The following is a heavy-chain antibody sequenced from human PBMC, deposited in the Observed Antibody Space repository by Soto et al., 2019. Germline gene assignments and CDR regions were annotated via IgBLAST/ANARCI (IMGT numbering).Heavy chain of an antibody. CDR2: INPNSGGT. D-gene: IGHD6-19*01. Sequence: ASVKVSCKASGYTFTGYYMHWVRQAPGQGLEWMGWINPNSGGTNYAQKFQGWVTMTRDTSISTAYMELSRLRSDDTAVYYCARDKNYSSGWYADYYYFDYWGQGTLVTVSS. V-gene: IGHV1-2*04. CDR1: GYTFTGYY. CDR3: ARDKNYSSGWYADYYYFDY. J-gene: IGHJ4*02.